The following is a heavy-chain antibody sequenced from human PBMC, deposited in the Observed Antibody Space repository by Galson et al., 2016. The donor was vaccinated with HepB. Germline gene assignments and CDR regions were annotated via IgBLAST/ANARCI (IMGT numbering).Heavy chain of an antibody. J-gene: IGHJ4*02. CDR1: GLIFDSDG. CDR3: TRGGPAKNFDY. V-gene: IGHV3-30*03. Sequence: SLRLSCAGSGLIFDSDGISWVRQAPGKGLEWVAVISDDGSNKYYADSLKGRFTISRDNSKNTLYLQMNSLRTEDTAVYYCTRGGPAKNFDYWGQGTLVTVSS. CDR2: ISDDGSNK.